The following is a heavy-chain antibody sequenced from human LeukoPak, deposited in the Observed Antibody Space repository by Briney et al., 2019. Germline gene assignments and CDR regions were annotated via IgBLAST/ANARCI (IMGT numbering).Heavy chain of an antibody. V-gene: IGHV3-11*01. CDR3: ARDRYVGATTAGDSDS. J-gene: IGHJ4*02. CDR1: GFTFSDYY. D-gene: IGHD1-26*01. CDR2: IGSSGSTI. Sequence: VGSPRLSCAASGFTFSDYYMSWIRQAPGKGLEWVSYIGSSGSTIYYADSVKGRFTISRDNAKNSLYLQMNSLRAEDTAVYYCARDRYVGATTAGDSDSWGQGTLVTVSS.